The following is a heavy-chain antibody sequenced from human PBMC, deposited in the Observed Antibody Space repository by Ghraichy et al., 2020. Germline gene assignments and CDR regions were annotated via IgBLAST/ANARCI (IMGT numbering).Heavy chain of an antibody. Sequence: GGSLRLSCAASGFTFSTYWMAWVRQAPGKGLEWVANIKQDGSEKHYVDSVKGRFTISRDNAKNSLYLQMNSLRVEDTAVYYCARDVGGTLDYWGQGTLVTVSS. CDR1: GFTFSTYW. D-gene: IGHD1-1*01. CDR3: ARDVGGTLDY. V-gene: IGHV3-7*03. CDR2: IKQDGSEK. J-gene: IGHJ4*02.